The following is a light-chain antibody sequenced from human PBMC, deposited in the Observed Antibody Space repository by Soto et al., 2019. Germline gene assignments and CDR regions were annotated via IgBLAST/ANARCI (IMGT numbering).Light chain of an antibody. Sequence: IEVTQSPYTLSASVGDRFTITFRASQGISTWLAWYQQKPGTAPKLLIYDASSLESGVPSRFSGSGSGTEFTLTISSLQPDDYATYYCPQYSSYSRTSGQGTKLDI. V-gene: IGKV1-5*01. J-gene: IGKJ1*01. CDR1: QGISTW. CDR3: PQYSSYSRT. CDR2: DAS.